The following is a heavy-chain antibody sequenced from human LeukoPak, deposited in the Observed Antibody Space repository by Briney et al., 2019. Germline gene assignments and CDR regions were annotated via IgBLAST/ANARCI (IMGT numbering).Heavy chain of an antibody. CDR1: GGSFSGYY. V-gene: IGHV4-34*01. J-gene: IGHJ5*02. CDR2: INHSGST. D-gene: IGHD2-2*01. CDR3: ARGNCSSTSCYWFDP. Sequence: SETLSLTCAVYGGSFSGYYWSWIRQPPGKGLEWIGEINHSGSTNYNPSLKSRVTISVDTSKNQFSLKLSSVTAADTAVYYCARGNCSSTSCYWFDPWGQGTLVTVSS.